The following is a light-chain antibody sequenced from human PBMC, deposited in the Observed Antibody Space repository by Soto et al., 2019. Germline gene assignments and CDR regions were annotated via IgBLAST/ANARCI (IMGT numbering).Light chain of an antibody. CDR1: SSDVGSYHL. J-gene: IGLJ2*01. CDR3: CSYARSSTLV. Sequence: QSVLTQPASVSGSPGQSITISCTGTSSDVGSYHLVSWYQQHPGKAPELMIYEGSKRPSGVSNRFSGSKSGNTASLTISRLQAEDEADYYCCSYARSSTLVFGGGTKLTVL. CDR2: EGS. V-gene: IGLV2-23*01.